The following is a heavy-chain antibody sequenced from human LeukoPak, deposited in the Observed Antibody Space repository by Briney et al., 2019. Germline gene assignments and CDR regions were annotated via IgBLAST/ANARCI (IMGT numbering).Heavy chain of an antibody. Sequence: GASVKVSCKASGYTFTSYGISWVRQAPGQGLEWMGWISGYNSNTNYAQKFQGRVTMTTDTSTSTAYMELRSLRSDDTAVYYCARDYAYYYDSSGSFDYWGQGTLVTVSS. V-gene: IGHV1-18*01. CDR2: ISGYNSNT. CDR1: GYTFTSYG. J-gene: IGHJ4*02. D-gene: IGHD3-22*01. CDR3: ARDYAYYYDSSGSFDY.